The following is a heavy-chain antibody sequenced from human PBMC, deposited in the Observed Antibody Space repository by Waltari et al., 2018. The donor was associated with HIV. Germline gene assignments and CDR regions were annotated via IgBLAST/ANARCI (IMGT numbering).Heavy chain of an antibody. CDR1: GGSISNSSYY. D-gene: IGHD2-8*02. J-gene: IGHJ4*02. V-gene: IGHV4-39*07. CDR3: ARDPVVWPQFDY. CDR2: IYYSGST. Sequence: QLQLQESGPGLVKPSEPLSLTCTVSGGSISNSSYYWGWIRQPPGKGLEWIGSIYYSGSTYYNPSLKSRVTISVDTSKNQFSLKLSSVTAADTAVYYCARDPVVWPQFDYWGQGTLVTVSS.